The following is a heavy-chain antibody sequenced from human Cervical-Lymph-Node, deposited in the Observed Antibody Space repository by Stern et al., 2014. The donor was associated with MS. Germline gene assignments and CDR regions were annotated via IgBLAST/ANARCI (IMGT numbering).Heavy chain of an antibody. V-gene: IGHV3-30*18. Sequence: MQLVESGGGVVQPGRSLRLSCAASGFTFKSYAMHWVRQAPGKGPQWVAVISYDGSTKYYADSVKGRFTISRDNSNNMLYLQLNSLRPEDTAVYYCAKDPIHYDFWSGYHDFWGQGALVTVSS. J-gene: IGHJ4*02. CDR1: GFTFKSYA. CDR2: ISYDGSTK. CDR3: AKDPIHYDFWSGYHDF. D-gene: IGHD3/OR15-3a*01.